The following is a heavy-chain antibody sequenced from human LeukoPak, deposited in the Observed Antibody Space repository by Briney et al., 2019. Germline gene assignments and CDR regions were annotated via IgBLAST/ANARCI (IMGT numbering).Heavy chain of an antibody. CDR1: GGSISSGGYY. Sequence: SQTLSLTCTVSGGSISSGGYYWSWVRQPPGKGLEWIGCISYSGSTNFNPYLKSRVTISGDTSKNRISLKLSSVTAADTAVYFCARLVVSSGSYGGDYYYYGMDVWGQGTTVTVSS. V-gene: IGHV4-61*02. CDR3: ARLVVSSGSYGGDYYYYGMDV. J-gene: IGHJ6*02. CDR2: ISYSGST. D-gene: IGHD3-10*01.